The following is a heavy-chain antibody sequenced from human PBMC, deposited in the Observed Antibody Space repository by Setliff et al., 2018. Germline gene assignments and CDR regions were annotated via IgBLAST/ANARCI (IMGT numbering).Heavy chain of an antibody. CDR1: GSSFSSYT. J-gene: IGHJ4*02. D-gene: IGHD3-22*01. Sequence: SVKVSCKASGSSFSSYTISWVRQAPGQGLEWMGRFIPMEGRADYAQNFQGRVTIIADKSTSTVYMELSSLRSEDTAVYYCARDDSSGYHTTYFDYWGQGTLVTSPQ. CDR2: FIPMEGRA. CDR3: ARDDSSGYHTTYFDY. V-gene: IGHV1-69*08.